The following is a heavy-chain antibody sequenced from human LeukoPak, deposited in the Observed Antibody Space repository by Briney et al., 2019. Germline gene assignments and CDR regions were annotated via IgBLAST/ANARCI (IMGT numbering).Heavy chain of an antibody. CDR3: AKDRDEQLVDYYYGMDV. CDR2: FSFEGRNK. CDR1: AFTFSDAW. V-gene: IGHV3-30*18. J-gene: IGHJ6*04. D-gene: IGHD6-13*01. Sequence: GGSLRLSCAASAFTFSDAWMTWVRQAPGKGLERVALFSFEGRNKYYADSVKGRFTIYRDNSKDTVFLQMNSLRLEDTAVYFCAKDRDEQLVDYYYGMDVWGKGTTVTVPS.